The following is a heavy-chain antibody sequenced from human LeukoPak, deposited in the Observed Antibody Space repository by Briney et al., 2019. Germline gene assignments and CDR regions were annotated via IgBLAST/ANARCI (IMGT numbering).Heavy chain of an antibody. Sequence: GGSLRLSCAASGFTFNTYTMNWARQAPGKGLEWVASINHNGNVNYYVDSVKGRFTISRDNAKNSLYLQMSNLRAEDTAVYFCARGGGLDVWGQGATVTVSS. D-gene: IGHD3-16*01. J-gene: IGHJ6*02. CDR1: GFTFNTYT. CDR2: INHNGNVN. V-gene: IGHV3-7*03. CDR3: ARGGGLDV.